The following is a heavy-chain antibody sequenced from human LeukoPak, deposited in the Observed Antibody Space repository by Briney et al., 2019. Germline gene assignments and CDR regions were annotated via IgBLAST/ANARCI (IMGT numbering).Heavy chain of an antibody. J-gene: IGHJ5*02. CDR3: ARAVAGAGWFDP. Sequence: SETLSPTCTVSGGSISGYYWSWIRQPPGKGLEWIGDIYYSGSTNYSPSLKSRVTISVDTSKNQFSLKVNSVTAADTAVYYCARAVAGAGWFDPWGQGTLVTVSS. V-gene: IGHV4-59*01. D-gene: IGHD6-19*01. CDR1: GGSISGYY. CDR2: IYYSGST.